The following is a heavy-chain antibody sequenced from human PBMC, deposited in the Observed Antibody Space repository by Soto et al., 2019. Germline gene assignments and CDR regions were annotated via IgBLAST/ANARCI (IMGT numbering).Heavy chain of an antibody. CDR3: ARRVYVDTAMPRTTYYYYYMDV. Sequence: SETLSLTCTVSGGSISSSSYYWGWIRQPPGKGLEWIGSIYYSGSTHYNPSLKSRVTISVDTSKNQFSLKLSSVTAADTAVYYCARRVYVDTAMPRTTYYYYYMDVWGKGTTVTVSS. CDR2: IYYSGST. J-gene: IGHJ6*03. CDR1: GGSISSSSYY. D-gene: IGHD5-18*01. V-gene: IGHV4-39*01.